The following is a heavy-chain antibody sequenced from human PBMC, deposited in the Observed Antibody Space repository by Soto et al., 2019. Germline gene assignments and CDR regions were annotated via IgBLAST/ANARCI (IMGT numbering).Heavy chain of an antibody. V-gene: IGHV4-39*01. CDR2: VFYTGSP. Sequence: PSETLSLTCTVSGASINSNVHCWGWVRQSPGKGLEWIASVFYTGSPYHNPSLESRVSISVDTSDNQFSLKVTSVTDADTGIYSCARHPLGGYAFASGGQGPLVTV. J-gene: IGHJ4*02. CDR1: GASINSNVHC. D-gene: IGHD3-16*01. CDR3: ARHPLGGYAFAS.